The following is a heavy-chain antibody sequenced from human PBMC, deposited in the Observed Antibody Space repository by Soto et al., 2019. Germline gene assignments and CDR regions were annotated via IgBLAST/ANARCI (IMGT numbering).Heavy chain of an antibody. CDR1: GGTFSSYA. D-gene: IGHD2-15*01. J-gene: IGHJ4*02. CDR2: IIPIFGTA. CDR3: ARVDDGDSGCCPFGY. V-gene: IGHV1-69*01. Sequence: QVQLVQSVAEVKKPGSSVKVACKASGGTFSSYAISWVRQAPGQGLEWMGGIIPIFGTANYAQKFQGRVTITADESTSTAYMELSSLRSEDTAVYYCARVDDGDSGCCPFGYWGQGTLVTVSS.